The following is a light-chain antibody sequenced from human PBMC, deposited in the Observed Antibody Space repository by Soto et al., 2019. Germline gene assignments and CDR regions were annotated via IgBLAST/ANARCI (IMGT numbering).Light chain of an antibody. Sequence: QSALTQPASVSGSPGQSITISCTGTSSDVAFYNHVSWYQQHPGKAPKLLIYEVNNRPSGVSYRFSGSKSGNTASLTISGLQAEDEADYYCSSFASTHTYVFGTGTKVTVL. V-gene: IGLV2-14*01. J-gene: IGLJ1*01. CDR3: SSFASTHTYV. CDR2: EVN. CDR1: SSDVAFYNH.